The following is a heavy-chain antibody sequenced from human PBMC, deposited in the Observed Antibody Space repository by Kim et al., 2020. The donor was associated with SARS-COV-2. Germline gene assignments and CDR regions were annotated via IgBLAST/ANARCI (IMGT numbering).Heavy chain of an antibody. CDR3: ASTIVGASAGDY. Sequence: SETLSLTCAVYGGSFSGYYWSWIRQPPGKGLEWIGEINHSGSTNYNPSLKSRVTISVDTSKNQFSLKLSSVTAADTAVYYCASTIVGASAGDYWGQGTLVTVSS. V-gene: IGHV4-34*01. D-gene: IGHD1-26*01. CDR1: GGSFSGYY. J-gene: IGHJ4*02. CDR2: INHSGST.